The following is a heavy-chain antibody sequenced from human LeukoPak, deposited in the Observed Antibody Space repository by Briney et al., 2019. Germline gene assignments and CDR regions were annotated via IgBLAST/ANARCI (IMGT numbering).Heavy chain of an antibody. J-gene: IGHJ5*02. D-gene: IGHD1-1*01. V-gene: IGHV1-69*13. CDR2: IIPIFGTA. CDR1: GGTFSSYA. Sequence: SVKVSCKASGGTFSSYAISWVRQAPGQGLEWMGGIIPIFGTANYAQKFQGRVTITADESTSTAYMELSSLRSEDTAMYYCARGLQLERNNWFDPWGQGTLVTVSS. CDR3: ARGLQLERNNWFDP.